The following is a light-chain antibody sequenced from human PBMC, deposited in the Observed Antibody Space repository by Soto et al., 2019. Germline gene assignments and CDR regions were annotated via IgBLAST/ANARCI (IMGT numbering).Light chain of an antibody. J-gene: IGLJ1*01. CDR1: SSDVGGYNY. CDR2: DVS. V-gene: IGLV2-14*01. CDR3: SSYTSSSTLL. Sequence: QSVLTQPASVSGSPGPSITISCTGTSSDVGGYNYVSWYQQHPGKAPKLMIYDVSNRPSGVSNRFSGSKSGNTASLTISGLQAEDEAEYYCSSYTSSSTLLFGTGSKLTL.